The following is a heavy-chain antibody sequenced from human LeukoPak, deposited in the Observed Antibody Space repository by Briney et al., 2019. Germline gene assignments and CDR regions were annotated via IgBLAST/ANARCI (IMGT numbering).Heavy chain of an antibody. CDR1: GFTFSAYA. V-gene: IGHV3-23*01. CDR2: ISGRGDST. CDR3: AQPPPLTMFREPN. J-gene: IGHJ4*02. Sequence: PGESLRLSCAASGFTFSAYALNWVRQAPGRGLEWVPTISGRGDSTYYADSVKGRFTISRENSKNMLYLQMNSLRVEDTAIYYCAQPPPLTMFREPNWGQGTLVTVSS. D-gene: IGHD3-10*01.